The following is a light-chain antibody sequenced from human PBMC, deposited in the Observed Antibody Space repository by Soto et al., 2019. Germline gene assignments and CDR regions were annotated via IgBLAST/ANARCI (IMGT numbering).Light chain of an antibody. J-gene: IGKJ1*01. V-gene: IGKV3-20*01. Sequence: EIVLTQSPGTLSLSPGERATLSCGASQSVNSGYLAWYQQKPGQAPRLLMYGASSRATGIPDRLSGSGSGTDFTLTISGLEPEDFAVYYCQQYGSSPETFGQGTKVEIK. CDR1: QSVNSGY. CDR3: QQYGSSPET. CDR2: GAS.